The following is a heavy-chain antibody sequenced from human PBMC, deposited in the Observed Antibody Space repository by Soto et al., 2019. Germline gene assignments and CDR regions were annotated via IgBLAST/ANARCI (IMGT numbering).Heavy chain of an antibody. D-gene: IGHD6-13*01. J-gene: IGHJ4*02. V-gene: IGHV3-23*01. Sequence: GGSLRLSCAASGFTFSSYAMSWVRQAPGKGLEWVSAISGSGGSTYYADSVKGRFTISRDNSKNTLYLQMNSLRAEDTAVYYCAKGLSSSSWSLVFDYWGQGTLVTVSS. CDR1: GFTFSSYA. CDR2: ISGSGGST. CDR3: AKGLSSSSWSLVFDY.